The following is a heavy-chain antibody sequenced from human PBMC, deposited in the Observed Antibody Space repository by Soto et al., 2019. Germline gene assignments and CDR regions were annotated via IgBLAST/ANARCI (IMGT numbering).Heavy chain of an antibody. Sequence: GGSLRLSCAASGFTFSDYYMSWIRQAPGKGLEWVSYISSSSSYTNYADSVKGRFTISRDNAKNSLYLQMNSLRAEDTAVYYCARDVYYYDSSGPALDYWGQGTLVTVS. CDR1: GFTFSDYY. CDR2: ISSSSSYT. V-gene: IGHV3-11*05. CDR3: ARDVYYYDSSGPALDY. D-gene: IGHD3-22*01. J-gene: IGHJ4*02.